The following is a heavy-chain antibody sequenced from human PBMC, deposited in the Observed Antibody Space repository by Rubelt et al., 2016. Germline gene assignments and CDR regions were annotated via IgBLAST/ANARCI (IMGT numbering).Heavy chain of an antibody. Sequence: QVQLVQSGAEVKKPGSSVKVSCKASGGTFSSYAISWVRQAPGQGLEWMGRIIPILGIANDGQKFQGRVTITADKATSTAYMELSSLRSEDTAVYYCARDPRSYHAFDIWGQGTMVTVSS. D-gene: IGHD1-26*01. CDR1: GGTFSSYA. CDR3: ARDPRSYHAFDI. V-gene: IGHV1-69*04. J-gene: IGHJ3*02. CDR2: IIPILGIA.